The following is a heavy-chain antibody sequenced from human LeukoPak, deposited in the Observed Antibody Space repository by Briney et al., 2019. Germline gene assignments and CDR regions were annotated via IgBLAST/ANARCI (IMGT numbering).Heavy chain of an antibody. CDR1: SESSGGDD. CDR3: ASPSPGFDP. CDR2: IYYSGST. Sequence: SETLSLTCAMHSESSGGDDWTWIRQPPGKGLEWIGSIYYSGSTSYNPSLKSRVTISVDTSKNQFSQKLSSVTAADTAVYYCASPSPGFDPWGQGTLVTVSS. V-gene: IGHV4-34*01. J-gene: IGHJ5*02.